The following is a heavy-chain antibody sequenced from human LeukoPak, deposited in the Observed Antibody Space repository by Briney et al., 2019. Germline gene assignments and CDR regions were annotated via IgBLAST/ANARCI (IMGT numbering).Heavy chain of an antibody. Sequence: GGSLRLSCAASGFTFSSYSMNWVRQAPGKGLEWVSYISSSSSTIYYADSVKGRFTISRDNAKNSLYLQMNSLRAEDTAVYYCARDLEVGATKYYYYGMDVWGQGTTVTVSS. CDR1: GFTFSSYS. J-gene: IGHJ6*02. CDR2: ISSSSSTI. CDR3: ARDLEVGATKYYYYGMDV. V-gene: IGHV3-48*04. D-gene: IGHD1-26*01.